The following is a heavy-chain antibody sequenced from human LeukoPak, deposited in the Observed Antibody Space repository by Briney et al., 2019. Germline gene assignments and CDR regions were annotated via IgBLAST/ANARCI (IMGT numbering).Heavy chain of an antibody. J-gene: IGHJ5*02. CDR3: ARIQGEIVVVSAAIGP. CDR2: VFKTGKT. Sequence: SETLSLTCTVSGGSITSSNYYWGWIRQSPEKGLEWIGSVFKTGKTYYNPSLRSRVTMSVDTSKNQFSLRLTAVTAAGTAVYYCARIQGEIVVVSAAIGPWGQGTLVSVSS. D-gene: IGHD2-2*02. V-gene: IGHV4-39*01. CDR1: GGSITSSNYY.